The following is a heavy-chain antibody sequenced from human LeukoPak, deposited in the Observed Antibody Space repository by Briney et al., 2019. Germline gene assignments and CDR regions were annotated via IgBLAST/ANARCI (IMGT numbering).Heavy chain of an antibody. CDR1: GGSISSYY. J-gene: IGHJ6*02. CDR3: ARGGGYSSGWYAYYYGMDV. V-gene: IGHV4-59*01. CDR2: IYYSGST. Sequence: PSETLSLTCTVSGGSISSYYWSWIRQPPGKGLEWIGYIYYSGSTNYNPSLKSRVTISVDTSKNQFSLKLSSVTAADTAVYYCARGGGYSSGWYAYYYGMDVWGQGTTVTVSS. D-gene: IGHD6-19*01.